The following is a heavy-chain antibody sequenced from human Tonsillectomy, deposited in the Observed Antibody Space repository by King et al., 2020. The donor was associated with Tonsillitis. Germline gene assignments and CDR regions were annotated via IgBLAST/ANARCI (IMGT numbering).Heavy chain of an antibody. CDR3: ARVLHCSGIRCYDYWYFDV. CDR1: GYPFTSYG. J-gene: IGHJ2*01. D-gene: IGHD2-15*01. V-gene: IGHV1-18*04. CDR2: ISSYKDNT. Sequence: QLVQSGAEVKKPGASVKVSCKASGYPFTSYGISWVRQAPGQGLEWMGWISSYKDNTNYTQKFQGRVTMTTDTSTSTAYMELRSLRSDDTAVYFCARVLHCSGIRCYDYWYFDVRGRGTLVTVSS.